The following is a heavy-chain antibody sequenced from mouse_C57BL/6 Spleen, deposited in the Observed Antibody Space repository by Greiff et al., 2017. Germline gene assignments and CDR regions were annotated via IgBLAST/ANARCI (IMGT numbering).Heavy chain of an antibody. CDR3: AKSGTGTDAMDY. V-gene: IGHV1-54*01. J-gene: IGHJ4*01. D-gene: IGHD4-1*01. CDR2: INPGSGGT. Sequence: QVQLKQSGAELVRPGTSVKVSCKASGYAFTNYLIEWVKQRPGQGLEWIGVINPGSGGTNYNEKFKGKATLTADKSSSPAYMQLSSLTSEDSAVYVCAKSGTGTDAMDYWGQGTSVTVSS. CDR1: GYAFTNYL.